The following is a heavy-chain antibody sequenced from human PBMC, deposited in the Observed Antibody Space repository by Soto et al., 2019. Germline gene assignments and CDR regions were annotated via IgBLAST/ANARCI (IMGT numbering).Heavy chain of an antibody. Sequence: QVHLQESGPGLVQSSGTLSLTCGVSGAPISTGNWWTWVRQPPGKGLEWIGEIYHGGNTNYRPSLKSRVTISVHKAKNQFSLRLSSVTAADTAVSYCARHSSYYYDSSAYYDSWGQGALVTVSS. CDR2: IYHGGNT. CDR3: ARHSSYYYDSSAYYDS. CDR1: GAPISTGNW. D-gene: IGHD3-22*01. V-gene: IGHV4-4*02. J-gene: IGHJ5*01.